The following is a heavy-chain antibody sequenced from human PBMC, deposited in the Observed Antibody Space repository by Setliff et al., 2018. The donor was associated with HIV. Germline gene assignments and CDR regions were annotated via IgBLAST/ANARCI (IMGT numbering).Heavy chain of an antibody. CDR2: IYYSGST. Sequence: KASETLSLTCTVSGGSISSGGYFWSWIRQLPGKGLEWIGYIYYSGSTFYNPSLKSRVSISVDTAKNQFSLKLTSVTAADTAVYYCARAEGYYDSNGYQKFDLWGRGTLVTVSS. CDR3: ARAEGYYDSNGYQKFDL. V-gene: IGHV4-31*03. CDR1: GGSISSGGYF. J-gene: IGHJ2*01. D-gene: IGHD3-22*01.